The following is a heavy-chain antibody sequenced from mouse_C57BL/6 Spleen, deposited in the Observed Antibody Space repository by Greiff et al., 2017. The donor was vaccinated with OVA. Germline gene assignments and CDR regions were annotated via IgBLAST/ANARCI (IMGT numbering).Heavy chain of an antibody. V-gene: IGHV1-62-2*01. CDR1: GYTFTEYT. Sequence: QVQLQQSGAELVKPGASVKLSCKASGYTFTEYTIHWVKQRSGQGLEWIGWFYPGSGSIKYNEKFKDKATLTADTSSSTVYMELSRLTSEDSAVYFCARDEEPCITTVVEESWFADWGQGTLVTVSA. J-gene: IGHJ3*01. CDR3: ARDEEPCITTVVEESWFAD. CDR2: FYPGSGSI. D-gene: IGHD1-1*01.